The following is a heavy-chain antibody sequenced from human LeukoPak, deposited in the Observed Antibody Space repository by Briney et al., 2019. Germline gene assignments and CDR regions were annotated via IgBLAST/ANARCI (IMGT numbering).Heavy chain of an antibody. J-gene: IGHJ1*01. D-gene: IGHD2-21*02. CDR3: ARAYCGGDCYSEYFQH. CDR2: ISAYNGNT. Sequence: ASVKVSCKASGGTFSSYAISWVRQAPGQGLEWMGWISAYNGNTNYAQKLQGRVTVTTDTSTSTAYMELRSLRSDDTAVYYCARAYCGGDCYSEYFQHWGQGTLVTVSS. V-gene: IGHV1-18*01. CDR1: GGTFSSYA.